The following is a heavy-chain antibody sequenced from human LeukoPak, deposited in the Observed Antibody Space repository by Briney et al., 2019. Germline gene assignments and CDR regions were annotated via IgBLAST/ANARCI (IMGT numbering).Heavy chain of an antibody. D-gene: IGHD3-22*01. CDR1: GYTFTSYD. CDR3: ARDHSSDRAFDI. J-gene: IGHJ3*02. V-gene: IGHV1-8*01. CDR2: MNPNSGNT. Sequence: ASVKVSCKASGYTFTSYDINWVRQATGQGLEWMGWMNPNSGNTGYAQKFQGRVTMTRNTSISTAYMELSSLRSEDTAVYYCARDHSSDRAFDIWGQGTMVTVSS.